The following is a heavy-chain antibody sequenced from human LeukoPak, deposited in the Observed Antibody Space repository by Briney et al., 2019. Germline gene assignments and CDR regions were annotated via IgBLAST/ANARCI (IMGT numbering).Heavy chain of an antibody. J-gene: IGHJ4*02. V-gene: IGHV3-9*01. CDR2: ISWNSGSI. Sequence: GRSLRLSCAASGFTFDDYAMHWVRQAPGKGLEWVSGISWNSGSIGYADSVKGRFTISRDNAKNSPYLQMNSLRAEDTALYYCAKGPLEGYWGQGTLVTVSS. CDR3: AKGPLEGY. CDR1: GFTFDDYA. D-gene: IGHD1-1*01.